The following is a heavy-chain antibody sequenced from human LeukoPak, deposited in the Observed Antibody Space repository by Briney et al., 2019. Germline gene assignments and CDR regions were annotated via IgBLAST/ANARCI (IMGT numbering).Heavy chain of an antibody. CDR3: ARSGYGSGSYFLGSFDY. Sequence: GGSLRLSCAASGFTFDDYAMHWVRQAPGKGLEWVSGISWNSGSIGYADSVKGRFTISRDNAKNSLYLQMNSLRAEDMALYYCARSGYGSGSYFLGSFDYWGQGTLVTVSS. D-gene: IGHD3-10*01. V-gene: IGHV3-9*03. J-gene: IGHJ4*02. CDR1: GFTFDDYA. CDR2: ISWNSGSI.